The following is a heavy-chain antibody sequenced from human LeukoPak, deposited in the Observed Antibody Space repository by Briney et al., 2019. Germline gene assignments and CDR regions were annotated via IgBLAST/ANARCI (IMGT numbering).Heavy chain of an antibody. CDR2: XNHSGST. Sequence: VYGXXFSGXXXXXVXXXXXXXXEXXGEXNHSGSTNYNPSLKSRVTISVDTSKNQFSLKLSSVTAADTAVYYCARRSSYGPPGTYYYGMDVWGQGTTVTVSS. V-gene: IGHV4-34*01. CDR1: GXXFSGXX. J-gene: IGHJ6*02. D-gene: IGHD5-18*01. CDR3: ARRSSYGPPGTYYYGMDV.